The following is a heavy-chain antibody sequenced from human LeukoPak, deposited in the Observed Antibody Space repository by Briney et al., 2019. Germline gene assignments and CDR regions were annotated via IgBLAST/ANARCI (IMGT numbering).Heavy chain of an antibody. D-gene: IGHD4-11*01. CDR2: IGNNGDTT. Sequence: PGGSLRLSCAASGFTFSSYGMHWVRQAPGKGLEYVSGIGNNGDTTHYANSVKGRFTISRDNAKNLLYLQMDSLRAEDTAVYYCARDPTQYLRYGYFDYWGQGTLVTVSS. CDR1: GFTFSSYG. CDR3: ARDPTQYLRYGYFDY. J-gene: IGHJ4*02. V-gene: IGHV3-64*01.